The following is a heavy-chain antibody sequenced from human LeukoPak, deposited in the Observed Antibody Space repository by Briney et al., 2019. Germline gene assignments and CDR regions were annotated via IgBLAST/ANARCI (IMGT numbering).Heavy chain of an antibody. CDR1: VGSISSGCHY. J-gene: IGHJ6*02. Sequence: SETLSLTCTVSVGSISSGCHYWSWIRQRPGRGLEWIGYINYSGSTYYNPSLKSRVSISLDTSQNHFSLRLSSFTAADTAVYSCARDEAIFGAGYYYGMCVWGQGTTGTVSS. CDR2: INYSGST. CDR3: ARDEAIFGAGYYYGMCV. V-gene: IGHV4-31*03. D-gene: IGHD3-3*01.